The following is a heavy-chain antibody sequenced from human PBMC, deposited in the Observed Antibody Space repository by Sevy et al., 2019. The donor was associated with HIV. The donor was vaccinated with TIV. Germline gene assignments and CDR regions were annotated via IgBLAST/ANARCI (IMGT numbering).Heavy chain of an antibody. D-gene: IGHD1-26*01. V-gene: IGHV3-21*01. CDR1: GFTFSSYS. J-gene: IGHJ6*02. CDR3: ARDGVESTGATNGMDV. Sequence: GGSLRLSCAASGFTFSSYSMNWVRQAPGKGREGAQSISISISYIYYQDSVKGRFTISRDNAKNSLYLQMNSLRAEDTAVYYCARDGVESTGATNGMDVWGQGTTVTVSS. CDR2: ISISISYI.